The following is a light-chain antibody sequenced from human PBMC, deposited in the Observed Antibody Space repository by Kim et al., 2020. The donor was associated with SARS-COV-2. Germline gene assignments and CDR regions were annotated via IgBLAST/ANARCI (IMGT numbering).Light chain of an antibody. J-gene: IGKJ1*01. Sequence: DIQMTQSPSSLSASVGDRVTITCRESQDISRYLNWYQQKPGKAPKLLIYTASSLQSGVPARFTGSGSETDFTLSITSLQPEDFATYYCQQTSSTPRTFGQGTKVDIK. V-gene: IGKV1-39*01. CDR2: TAS. CDR1: QDISRY. CDR3: QQTSSTPRT.